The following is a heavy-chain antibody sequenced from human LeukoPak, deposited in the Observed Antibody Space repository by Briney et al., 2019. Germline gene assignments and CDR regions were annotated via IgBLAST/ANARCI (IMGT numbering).Heavy chain of an antibody. CDR1: GFTVSSNY. CDR2: IYSSGST. J-gene: IGHJ4*02. CDR3: ARDYGVAEGY. V-gene: IGHV3-53*01. D-gene: IGHD6-19*01. Sequence: GGSLRLSCVASGFTVSSNYMSWVRQAPGKGLEWVSVIYSSGSTYYADSVKGRFTISRDNSKNTLYLQMNSLRVEDTAVYYCARDYGVAEGYWGQGTLVTVSS.